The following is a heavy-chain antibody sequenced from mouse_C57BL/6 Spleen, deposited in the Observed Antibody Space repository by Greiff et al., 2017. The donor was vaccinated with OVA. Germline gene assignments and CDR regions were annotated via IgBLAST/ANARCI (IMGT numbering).Heavy chain of an antibody. CDR1: GYTFTSYW. CDR2: INPSNGGT. CDR3: ARGYDGSSHPFAY. V-gene: IGHV1-53*01. D-gene: IGHD1-1*01. J-gene: IGHJ3*01. Sequence: VQLQQPGTELVKPGASVKLSCKASGYTFTSYWMHWVKQRPGQGLEWIGNINPSNGGTNYNEKFKSKATLTVDKSSSTAYMQLSSLTSEDSAVDDCARGYDGSSHPFAYWGQGTLVTVSA.